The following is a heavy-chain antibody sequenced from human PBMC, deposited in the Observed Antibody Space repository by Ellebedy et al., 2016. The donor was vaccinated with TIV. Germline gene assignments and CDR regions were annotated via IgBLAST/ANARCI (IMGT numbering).Heavy chain of an antibody. Sequence: GESLKISCAASGFTFNSYAMHWVRQAPGKGLEWVAVISYDGNSQYYADSVKGRFTVSRDNSMTTVYLEMNSLRAEDTALYYCARDLDKSSGWYGGAAYWGQGTQVTVSS. CDR3: ARDLDKSSGWYGGAAY. CDR2: ISYDGNSQ. D-gene: IGHD6-19*01. CDR1: GFTFNSYA. J-gene: IGHJ4*02. V-gene: IGHV3-30-3*01.